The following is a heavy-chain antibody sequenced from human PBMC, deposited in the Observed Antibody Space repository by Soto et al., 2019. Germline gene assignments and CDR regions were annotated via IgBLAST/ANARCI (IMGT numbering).Heavy chain of an antibody. D-gene: IGHD6-6*01. CDR2: ISAYNGNT. CDR3: ARDSYSSSGGGYYFDY. CDR1: GYTFTSYG. J-gene: IGHJ4*02. Sequence: QVQLVQSGAEVKKPGASVKVSCKASGYTFTSYGISWVRQAPGQGLEWMGWISAYNGNTNYAQKLQGRVTMTTDTTTSTAYMELGSRGCDDTAVYYCARDSYSSSGGGYYFDYWGQGTLVTVSS. V-gene: IGHV1-18*01.